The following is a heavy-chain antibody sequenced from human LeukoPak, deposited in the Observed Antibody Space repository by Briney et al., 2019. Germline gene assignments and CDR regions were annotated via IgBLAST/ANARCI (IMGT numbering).Heavy chain of an antibody. CDR2: IWYDGSNK. J-gene: IGHJ4*02. CDR3: ARDKTRFGEPGLGY. CDR1: GFTFSSYG. Sequence: PGRSLRLSCAASGFTFSSYGMHWVRQAPGKGLEWVAVIWYDGSNKYYADSVKGRFTISRDNSKNTLYLQMDSLRPEDTAMYYCARDKTRFGEPGLGYWGQGTLVTVSS. V-gene: IGHV3-33*01. D-gene: IGHD3-10*01.